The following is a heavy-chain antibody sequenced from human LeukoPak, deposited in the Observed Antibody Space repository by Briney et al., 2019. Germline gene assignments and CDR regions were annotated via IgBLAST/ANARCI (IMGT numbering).Heavy chain of an antibody. CDR3: ARVYYSSSYDYWYFDL. J-gene: IGHJ2*01. Sequence: NLSETLSLTCTVSGGSIRNYYWSWIRQPPGKGLEWIGYIYYSGSTNYNPSLKSRVTISVDTSKNQFSLKLSSVTAADTAVYYCARVYYSSSYDYWYFDLWGRGTLVTVSS. CDR2: IYYSGST. V-gene: IGHV4-59*01. CDR1: GGSIRNYY. D-gene: IGHD6-13*01.